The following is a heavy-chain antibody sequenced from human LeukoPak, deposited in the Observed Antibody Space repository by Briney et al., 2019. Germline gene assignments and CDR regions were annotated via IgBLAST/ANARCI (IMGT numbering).Heavy chain of an antibody. CDR3: ARAAYDSSGYYYGFDY. J-gene: IGHJ4*02. CDR1: GGSISSGDYY. D-gene: IGHD3-22*01. V-gene: IGHV4-30-4*01. CDR2: IYYSGST. Sequence: SETLSLTCTVSGGSISSGDYYWSWIRQPPGKGLEWIGYIYYSGSTYYNPSLKSRVTISVDTSKNQFSLKLSSVTAADTAVYYCARAAYDSSGYYYGFDYWGQGTLVTVSS.